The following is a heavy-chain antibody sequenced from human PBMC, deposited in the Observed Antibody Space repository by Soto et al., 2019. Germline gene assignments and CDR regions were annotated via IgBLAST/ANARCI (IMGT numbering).Heavy chain of an antibody. V-gene: IGHV3-33*08. J-gene: IGHJ3*02. D-gene: IGHD2-2*01. CDR1: GFTFSSYG. Sequence: GGSLRLSCAASGFTFSSYGMHWVRQAPGKGLEWVAVIWYDGSNKYYADSVKGRFTISRDNSKNTLYLQMNSLRAEDTAVYYCARDRRGYCSSTSCYDAFDIWGQGTMVTVSS. CDR2: IWYDGSNK. CDR3: ARDRRGYCSSTSCYDAFDI.